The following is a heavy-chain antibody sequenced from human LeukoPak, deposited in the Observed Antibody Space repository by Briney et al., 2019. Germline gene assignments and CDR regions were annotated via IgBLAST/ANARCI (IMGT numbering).Heavy chain of an antibody. J-gene: IGHJ4*02. CDR2: IYYSGST. CDR3: ARGDYYDSSGYDY. Sequence: SETLSLTCTVSGGSISSYYWSWIRQPPGKGLDWIGYIYYSGSTNYNPSLKSRVTISVDTSKNQFSLKLSSVTAADTAVYYCARGDYYDSSGYDYWGQGTLVTVSS. V-gene: IGHV4-59*01. CDR1: GGSISSYY. D-gene: IGHD3-22*01.